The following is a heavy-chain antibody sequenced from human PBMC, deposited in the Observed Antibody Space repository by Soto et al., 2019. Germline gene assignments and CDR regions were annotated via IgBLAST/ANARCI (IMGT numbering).Heavy chain of an antibody. CDR1: GGTFSSYA. V-gene: IGHV1-69*12. CDR3: ARDRGPSSGYYPYWFDP. D-gene: IGHD3-22*01. Sequence: QVQLVQSGAEVKKPGSSVKVSCKASGGTFSSYAITWVRQAPGQGLEWMGGIIPIFGTANYAQKFQARVTISAEESTSRAYRELSSLRSEDTAVYYCARDRGPSSGYYPYWFDPWGQGTLVTVSS. J-gene: IGHJ5*02. CDR2: IIPIFGTA.